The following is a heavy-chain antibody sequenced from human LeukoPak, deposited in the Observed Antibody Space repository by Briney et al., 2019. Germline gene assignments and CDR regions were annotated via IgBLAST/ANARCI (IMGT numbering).Heavy chain of an antibody. J-gene: IGHJ4*02. Sequence: GGSLRLSCAASGFTFSHYNVHWVRQAPGKGLEWVSFISSSSRYIYYADSVKGRFTISRDNAKNSLYLQMNSLRAEDTAVYYCATQPTYYAGWGQGTLVTVSS. CDR3: ATQPTYYAG. D-gene: IGHD3-3*01. CDR1: GFTFSHYN. V-gene: IGHV3-21*01. CDR2: ISSSSRYI.